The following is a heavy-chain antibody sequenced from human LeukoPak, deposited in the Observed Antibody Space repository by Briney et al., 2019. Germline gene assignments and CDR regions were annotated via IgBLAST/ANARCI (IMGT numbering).Heavy chain of an antibody. D-gene: IGHD3-3*01. V-gene: IGHV1-46*01. J-gene: IGHJ4*02. Sequence: ASGKVSCKASGYTFTSYYMHWVRQAPGQGLEWMGIINPSGGSTSYAQQFQGRVTMTRDTSTSTVYMELSSLRSDDTAVYYCARALTIFGVVIMGYWGQGTLVTVSS. CDR1: GYTFTSYY. CDR3: ARALTIFGVVIMGY. CDR2: INPSGGST.